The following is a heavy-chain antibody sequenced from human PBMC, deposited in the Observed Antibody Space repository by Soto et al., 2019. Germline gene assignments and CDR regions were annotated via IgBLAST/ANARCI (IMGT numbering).Heavy chain of an antibody. CDR1: GYTFTSYG. Sequence: ASVKVSCKASGYTFTSYGISWVRQAPGQGLEWMGWISAYNGNTNYAQKFQGRVTMTTDTSTSTAYMELRSLRSDDTAVYYCARGEMTTVTNWFDPWGQGTLVTVSS. CDR3: ARGEMTTVTNWFDP. V-gene: IGHV1-18*04. CDR2: ISAYNGNT. J-gene: IGHJ5*02. D-gene: IGHD4-17*01.